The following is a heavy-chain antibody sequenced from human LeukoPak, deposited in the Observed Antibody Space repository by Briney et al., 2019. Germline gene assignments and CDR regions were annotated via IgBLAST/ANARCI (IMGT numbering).Heavy chain of an antibody. V-gene: IGHV3-21*01. CDR2: ISSSSSYI. D-gene: IGHD2-2*01. Sequence: GGSLRLSCAASGFTFSSYSMNWVRQAPGKGLEWVSSISSSSSYIYYADSVKGRFTISRDNAKNSLYLQMNSLRAEDTAVYYCAKDMIVPAAPDDAFDIWGQGTMVTVSS. CDR1: GFTFSSYS. J-gene: IGHJ3*02. CDR3: AKDMIVPAAPDDAFDI.